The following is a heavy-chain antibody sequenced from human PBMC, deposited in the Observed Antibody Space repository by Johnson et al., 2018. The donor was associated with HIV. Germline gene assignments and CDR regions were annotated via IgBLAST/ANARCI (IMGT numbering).Heavy chain of an antibody. D-gene: IGHD1-26*01. CDR1: GFTFNNYG. CDR3: AKAVGGYAFDI. V-gene: IGHV3-30*02. Sequence: QVQLVEYGGGVVQPGGSLRLSCAASGFTFNNYGMHWVRQSPGKGLEWVAFIRFDETIKYYGDSVKGRFTISRDNSKNTLYLQMNSLRVEDTAVYYCAKAVGGYAFDIWGQWTMVTVSS. CDR2: IRFDETIK. J-gene: IGHJ3*02.